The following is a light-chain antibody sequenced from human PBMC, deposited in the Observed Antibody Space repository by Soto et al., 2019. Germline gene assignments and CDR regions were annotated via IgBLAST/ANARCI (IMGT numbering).Light chain of an antibody. CDR2: GAS. CDR1: QSVAYN. CDR3: QQYYSFPWT. V-gene: IGKV3-15*01. Sequence: EILMTQSPVTLSVSPGESATLSCRASQSVAYNLAWYQQKPGQAPRLLIYGASTRATDIPARFSGSGFGTEFTLTINSLQSADFATYYCQQYYSFPWTFGQGTKVEIK. J-gene: IGKJ1*01.